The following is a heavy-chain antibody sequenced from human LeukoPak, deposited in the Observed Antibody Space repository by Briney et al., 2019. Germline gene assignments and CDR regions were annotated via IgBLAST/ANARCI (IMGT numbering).Heavy chain of an antibody. J-gene: IGHJ4*02. V-gene: IGHV1-24*01. Sequence: ASVKVSCKVSGYTLTELSMHWVRQAPGKGLEWMGGFDPEDGETIYAQKFQGGVTMTEDTSTDTAYMELSSLRSEDTAVYYCATGALWFGEFDLDYWGQGTLVTVSS. CDR2: FDPEDGET. D-gene: IGHD3-10*01. CDR3: ATGALWFGEFDLDY. CDR1: GYTLTELS.